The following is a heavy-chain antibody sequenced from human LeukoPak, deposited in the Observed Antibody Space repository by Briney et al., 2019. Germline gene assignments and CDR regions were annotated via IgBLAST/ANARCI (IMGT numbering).Heavy chain of an antibody. CDR3: AKCRGSSWSDYFDY. CDR2: ISDSGGST. D-gene: IGHD6-13*01. Sequence: GASLRLSCAASGFTFSNYAMSWVRQAPGKGLEWVSAISDSGGSTNYADSVKGRFTISRDNSRNTLYLQMNTLRAEDTAVYYCAKCRGSSWSDYFDYWGQGTLVTVSS. J-gene: IGHJ4*02. V-gene: IGHV3-23*01. CDR1: GFTFSNYA.